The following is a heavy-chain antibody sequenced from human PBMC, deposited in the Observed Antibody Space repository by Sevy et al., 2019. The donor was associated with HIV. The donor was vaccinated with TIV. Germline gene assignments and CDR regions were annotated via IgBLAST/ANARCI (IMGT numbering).Heavy chain of an antibody. V-gene: IGHV4-4*07. J-gene: IGHJ4*02. D-gene: IGHD1-26*01. CDR2: ISNSGNT. CDR3: AGALATTADFDS. Sequence: SETLSLTCTVSGGSISSYYWNWIRQPAGKGLEWIGCISNSGNTNYNPSLKSRVTLSVDTSKSQFSLRLSSVTAADTALYYCAGALATTADFDSWGQGTQVTVSS. CDR1: GGSISSYY.